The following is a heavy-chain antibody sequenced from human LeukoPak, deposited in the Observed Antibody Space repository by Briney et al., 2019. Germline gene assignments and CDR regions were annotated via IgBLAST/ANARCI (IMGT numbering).Heavy chain of an antibody. Sequence: GGSLRLSCAASGFTFSDYGMHWVRQAPGKGLEWVANIKQDGSEKYYVDSVKGRFTISRDNAKNSLYLQMNSLRAEDTAVYYCARASPTWGSSGYDVSYYYYYYYMDVWGKGTTVTVSS. CDR3: ARASPTWGSSGYDVSYYYYYYYMDV. J-gene: IGHJ6*03. V-gene: IGHV3-7*01. CDR1: GFTFSDYG. D-gene: IGHD3-22*01. CDR2: IKQDGSEK.